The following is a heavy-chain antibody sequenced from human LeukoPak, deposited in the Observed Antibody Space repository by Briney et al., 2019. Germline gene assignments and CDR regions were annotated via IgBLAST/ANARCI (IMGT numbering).Heavy chain of an antibody. CDR3: ARDGGTREADYEFDY. V-gene: IGHV4-59*01. Sequence: SETLSLTCTVSGGSISTYYWSWIRQPPGKGLEWIGYIYYSGSTNYNPSLKSRVTISVDTSKNQFSLRLSSVTAADTAVYYCARDGGTREADYEFDYWGQGTLVTVSS. J-gene: IGHJ4*02. D-gene: IGHD4-17*01. CDR2: IYYSGST. CDR1: GGSISTYY.